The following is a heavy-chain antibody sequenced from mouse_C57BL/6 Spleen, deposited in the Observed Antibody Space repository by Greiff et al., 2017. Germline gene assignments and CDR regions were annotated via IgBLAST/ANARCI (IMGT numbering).Heavy chain of an antibody. CDR2: IYPRSGNT. CDR3: AATAQATKDWFAY. Sequence: QVQLKESGAELARPGASVKLSCKASGYTFTSYGISWVKQRTGQGLEWIGEIYPRSGNTYYNEKFKGKATLTAAKSSSTAYMELRSLTSEDSAVYFCAATAQATKDWFAYWGQGTLVTVSA. CDR1: GYTFTSYG. J-gene: IGHJ3*01. V-gene: IGHV1-81*01. D-gene: IGHD3-2*02.